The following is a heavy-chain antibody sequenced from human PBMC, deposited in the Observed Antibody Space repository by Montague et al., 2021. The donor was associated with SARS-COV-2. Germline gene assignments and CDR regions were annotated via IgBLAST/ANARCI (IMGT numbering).Heavy chain of an antibody. J-gene: IGHJ6*02. V-gene: IGHV4-4*07. Sequence: SETLSLTCTVSGGSISSYYWSWIRQPAGKGLEWIGRIYTSGSTNYNPPLKSRVTMSVDTSKNQFSLKLSSVTAADTAVYYCAREAWFGDKTSASEYYGMDVWGLGTTVTVSS. CDR3: AREAWFGDKTSASEYYGMDV. CDR1: GGSISSYY. D-gene: IGHD3-10*01. CDR2: IYTSGST.